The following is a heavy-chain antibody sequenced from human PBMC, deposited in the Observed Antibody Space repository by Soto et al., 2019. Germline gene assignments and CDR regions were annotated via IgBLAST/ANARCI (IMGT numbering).Heavy chain of an antibody. V-gene: IGHV3-23*01. D-gene: IGHD3-10*01. CDR2: ITGGGFST. CDR3: XKGGVRGVQMDV. J-gene: IGHJ6*02. Sequence: EVQLLESGGGLVQPGGSLRLSCAASGFIFSRYAMTWVRQAPGKGLEWVSAITGGGFSTYYTDSVKGRFTISRDNSKNTLYLQMNRLRAEDXXVYXXXKGGVRGVQMDVWGQGTTVTVSS. CDR1: GFIFSRYA.